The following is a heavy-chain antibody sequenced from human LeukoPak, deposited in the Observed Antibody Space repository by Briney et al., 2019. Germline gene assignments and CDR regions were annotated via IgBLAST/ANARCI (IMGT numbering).Heavy chain of an antibody. D-gene: IGHD2-21*02. CDR1: GFTFNNHA. V-gene: IGHV3-23*01. CDR2: ISGGGGST. J-gene: IGHJ4*02. CDR3: AKGRVVTTSPLNY. Sequence: GGSLRLSCAASGFTFNNHAMNWVRQAPGKGLEWVSSISGGGGSTNYADSVKGRFTISRDNSKNTFSLEMTSLRADDTAVYFCAKGRVVTTSPLNYWGQGTLVTVSS.